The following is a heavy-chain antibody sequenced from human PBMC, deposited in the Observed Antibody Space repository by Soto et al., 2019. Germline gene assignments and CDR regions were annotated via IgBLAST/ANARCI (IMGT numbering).Heavy chain of an antibody. CDR2: IVVGSGNT. Sequence: SVKVSCKASGFTFTSSAVQWVRQARGQRLEWIGWIVVGSGNTNYAQKFQERVTITRDMSTSTAYMELSSLRSEDTAVYYCAAGSVDSSGYYPVPYYFDYWGQGTLVTVSS. CDR3: AAGSVDSSGYYPVPYYFDY. D-gene: IGHD3-22*01. CDR1: GFTFTSSA. J-gene: IGHJ4*02. V-gene: IGHV1-58*01.